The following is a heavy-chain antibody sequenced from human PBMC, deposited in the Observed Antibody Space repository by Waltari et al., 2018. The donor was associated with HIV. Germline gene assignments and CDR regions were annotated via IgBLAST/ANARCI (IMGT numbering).Heavy chain of an antibody. J-gene: IGHJ4*02. CDR1: GGSISSSSYY. CDR3: ARFHYYGSGSYYYYVDY. D-gene: IGHD3-10*01. CDR2: IYYSGST. Sequence: QLQLQESGPGLVKPSETLSLTCTVSGGSISSSSYYWGWIRQPPGKGLEWIGNIYYSGSTYYNPSLKSRVTISVDTSKNQFSLKLSSVTAADTAVYYCARFHYYGSGSYYYYVDYWGQGTLVTVSS. V-gene: IGHV4-39*01.